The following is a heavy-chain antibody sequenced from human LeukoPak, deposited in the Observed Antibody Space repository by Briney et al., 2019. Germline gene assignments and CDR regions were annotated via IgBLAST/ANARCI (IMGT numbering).Heavy chain of an antibody. Sequence: GGSLRLSCAASGLTFSSYGMQWVCQAPGKGLEWGAVIYIGGSTYYADSVKGQFTISRHNSKNTLYLQMNSLRAEDTAVYYCAREGPDWFDPWGQGTLVTVSS. CDR2: IYIGGST. CDR3: AREGPDWFDP. J-gene: IGHJ5*01. CDR1: GLTFSSYG. V-gene: IGHV3-53*04. D-gene: IGHD1-14*01.